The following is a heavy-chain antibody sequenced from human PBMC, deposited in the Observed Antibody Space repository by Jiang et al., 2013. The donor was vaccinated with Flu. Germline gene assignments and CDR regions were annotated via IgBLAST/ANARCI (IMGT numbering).Heavy chain of an antibody. D-gene: IGHD5-24*01. J-gene: IGHJ4*02. V-gene: IGHV4-39*01. Sequence: GPGLVKPSETLSLTCTVSGDSISKTKYYWGWIRQSAGEGLEWIGMIFYNGDTYYNPSLKSRVTMSLDTSKNQFSLKLSSVTAADSAVFYCARLWPNYMQWGQGTLVTVSS. CDR2: IFYNGDT. CDR3: ARLWPNYMQ. CDR1: GDSISKTKYY.